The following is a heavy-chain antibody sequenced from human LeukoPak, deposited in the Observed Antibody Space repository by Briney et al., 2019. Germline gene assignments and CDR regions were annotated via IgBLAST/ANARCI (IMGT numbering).Heavy chain of an antibody. CDR3: AREPTYSNSWYTNCDY. D-gene: IGHD6-13*01. CDR2: IRYDGSIK. Sequence: PGGSLRLSCAASGFTFSNYGIHWVRQAPGKGLEWVAFIRYDGSIKYYADSVKGRFTISRDNAKNSLYLQMNSLRAEDTAVYYCAREPTYSNSWYTNCDYWGQGTLVTVSS. V-gene: IGHV3-30*02. J-gene: IGHJ4*02. CDR1: GFTFSNYG.